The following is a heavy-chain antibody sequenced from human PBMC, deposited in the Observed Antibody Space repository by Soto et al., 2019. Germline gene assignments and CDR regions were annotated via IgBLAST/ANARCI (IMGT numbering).Heavy chain of an antibody. CDR3: AREYCAGGRCYGVDY. V-gene: IGHV1-18*04. J-gene: IGHJ4*02. CDR2: SSTTNGDT. CDR1: GYTFTDLG. Sequence: QVQLVQSGAEGKKPGAPVKVSCKTSGYTFTDLGISSVRQAPGQGLDWLVWSSTTNGDTTYAQKVQDRVIMTTDTYTSTAYMELASLRADDTAVYYCAREYCAGGRCYGVDYWGQGTLVTVSS. D-gene: IGHD2-21*01.